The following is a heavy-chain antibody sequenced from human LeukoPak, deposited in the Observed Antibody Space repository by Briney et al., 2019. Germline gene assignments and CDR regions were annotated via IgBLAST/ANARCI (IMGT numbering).Heavy chain of an antibody. D-gene: IGHD4-23*01. CDR3: ASLYGGNSWNFDY. J-gene: IGHJ4*02. V-gene: IGHV4-38-2*01. CDR1: GYSISSGYY. Sequence: PSETLSLTCGVSGYSISSGYYCGCIRQPPGKGLEWIGSVHHSGSTYYNPSLKSRITISVDTSKNHFSLKLSSVTAADTAVYYCASLYGGNSWNFDYWGQGTLVTVSS. CDR2: VHHSGST.